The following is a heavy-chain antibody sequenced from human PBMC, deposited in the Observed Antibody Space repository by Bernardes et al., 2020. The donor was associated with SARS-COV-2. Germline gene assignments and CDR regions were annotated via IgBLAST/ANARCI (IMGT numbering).Heavy chain of an antibody. CDR3: VRGPSDGHGRFEY. J-gene: IGHJ4*02. CDR1: GFTFSTYW. CDR2: INSDGRTT. Sequence: GGSLSLSFPASGFTFSTYWIPWVRQAPGKGLMWVSRINSDGRTTTYADSVKGRFTISRDNTKNTLYLQMNSRRAEDTGVDYCVRGPSDGHGRFEYWGQGTLGTVYS. V-gene: IGHV3-74*01.